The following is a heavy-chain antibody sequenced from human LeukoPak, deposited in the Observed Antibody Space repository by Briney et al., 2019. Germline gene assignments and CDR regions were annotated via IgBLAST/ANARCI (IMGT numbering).Heavy chain of an antibody. Sequence: PGRSLRLSCAASGFTFSSYAMSWVRQAPGKGLEWVSAISGSGGSTYYADSVKGRFTISRVNSKNTLYLQMNSLRAEDTAVYYCAKDWDLYDFWSGYYDYWGQGTLVTVSS. CDR2: ISGSGGST. V-gene: IGHV3-23*01. D-gene: IGHD3-3*01. CDR3: AKDWDLYDFWSGYYDY. CDR1: GFTFSSYA. J-gene: IGHJ4*02.